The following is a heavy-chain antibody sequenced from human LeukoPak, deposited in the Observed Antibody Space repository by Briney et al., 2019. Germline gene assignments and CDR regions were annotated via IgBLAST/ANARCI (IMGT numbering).Heavy chain of an antibody. CDR3: ATARGRVNTLVVVTHAFDS. CDR1: GFSFNNYA. D-gene: IGHD3-22*01. V-gene: IGHV3-23*01. J-gene: IGHJ4*02. Sequence: GGSLRLSCAASGFSFNNYAISWVRQAPGKGLEWVSTISGSASSTYYADSVKGRFTISRDNSKSTLSLQINSLRVEDTAIYYCATARGRVNTLVVVTHAFDSWGQGTLVTVSS. CDR2: ISGSASST.